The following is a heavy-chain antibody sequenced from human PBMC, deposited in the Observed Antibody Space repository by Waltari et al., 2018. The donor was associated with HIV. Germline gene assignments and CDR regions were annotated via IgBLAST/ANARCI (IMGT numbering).Heavy chain of an antibody. CDR2: IYSGGST. CDR3: ASIAYCGGDCYPRGMDV. CDR1: GFTVSSTY. Sequence: EVQLVESGGGLVQPGGSLRLSCAASGFTVSSTYMSWVRQAPGKGLEWVSVIYSGGSTYYADSVKGRFTISRDKSKNTLYLQMNSLRAEDTAVYYCASIAYCGGDCYPRGMDVWGQGTTVTVSS. V-gene: IGHV3-66*01. D-gene: IGHD2-21*02. J-gene: IGHJ6*02.